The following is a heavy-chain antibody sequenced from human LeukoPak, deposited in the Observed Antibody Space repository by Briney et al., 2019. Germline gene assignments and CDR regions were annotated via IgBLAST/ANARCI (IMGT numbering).Heavy chain of an antibody. D-gene: IGHD6-19*01. CDR1: GGSFSGDY. J-gene: IGHJ4*02. CDR3: ARRGAGGPFDY. Sequence: QPSETLSLTCAVYGGSFSGDYWSWIRQPPGKGLEWIGYIYYSESTNYNPSLKSRVTVSLDTSKSQFSLKLTSVTAADTAVYYCARRGAGGPFDYWGQGTLVTVSS. V-gene: IGHV4-59*01. CDR2: IYYSEST.